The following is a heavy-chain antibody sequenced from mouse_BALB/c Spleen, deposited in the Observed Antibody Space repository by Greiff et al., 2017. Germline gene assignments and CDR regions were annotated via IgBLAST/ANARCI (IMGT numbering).Heavy chain of an antibody. CDR2: INSNGGST. CDR1: GFTFSSYG. V-gene: IGHV5-6-3*01. Sequence: EVQLVESGGGLVQPGGSLKLSCAASGFTFSSYGMSWVRQTPDKRLELVATINSNGGSTYYPDSVKGRFTISRDNAKNTLYLQMSSLKSEDTAMYYCATFYYGNYWFAYWGQGTLVTVSA. J-gene: IGHJ3*01. D-gene: IGHD2-1*01. CDR3: ATFYYGNYWFAY.